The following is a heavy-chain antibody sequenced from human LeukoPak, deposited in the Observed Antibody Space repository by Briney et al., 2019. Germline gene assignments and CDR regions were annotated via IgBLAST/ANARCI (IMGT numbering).Heavy chain of an antibody. V-gene: IGHV4-4*07. D-gene: IGHD4-17*01. Sequence: SETLSLTCNVSGGSISGFYWSWIRQPAGKGLEWIGRINPSGGTNYNPSLKSRVTMSTDTSSNKFSLNLRSVTAADTAVYYCAREYGDLDYWGRGTLVTVSS. CDR2: INPSGGT. CDR3: AREYGDLDY. J-gene: IGHJ4*02. CDR1: GGSISGFY.